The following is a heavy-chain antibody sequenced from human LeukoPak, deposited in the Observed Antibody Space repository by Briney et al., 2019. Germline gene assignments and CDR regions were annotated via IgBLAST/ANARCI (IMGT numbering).Heavy chain of an antibody. CDR2: ISYDGSNK. Sequence: GRSLRLSCAASGFTFSSYAMHWVRQAPGKGLEWVAVISYDGSNKYYADSVKGRFTISRDNSKNTLYLQMNSLRAEDTAVYYCARKETVNIDYYYYGMDVWGQGTTGTVSS. V-gene: IGHV3-30-3*01. D-gene: IGHD4-17*01. CDR1: GFTFSSYA. CDR3: ARKETVNIDYYYYGMDV. J-gene: IGHJ6*02.